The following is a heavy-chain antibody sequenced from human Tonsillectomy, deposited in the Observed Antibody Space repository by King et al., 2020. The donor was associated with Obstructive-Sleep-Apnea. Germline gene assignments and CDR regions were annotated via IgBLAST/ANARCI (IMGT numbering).Heavy chain of an antibody. V-gene: IGHV3-7*01. CDR2: IKQDGSEK. Sequence: VQLVESGGGLVQPGGSLRLSCAASGFTFSSYWMSWVRQAPGKGLEWVSNIKQDGSEKYYVDSVKGRFTISRENAKNSLYLQMNSLRAEDTAVYYCARVYSSSWYRWYFDLWGRGTLVTVSS. CDR1: GFTFSSYW. CDR3: ARVYSSSWYRWYFDL. J-gene: IGHJ2*01. D-gene: IGHD6-13*01.